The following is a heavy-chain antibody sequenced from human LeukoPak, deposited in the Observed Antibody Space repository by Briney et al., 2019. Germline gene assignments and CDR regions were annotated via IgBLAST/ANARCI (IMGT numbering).Heavy chain of an antibody. V-gene: IGHV4-39*07. CDR2: IYYSGST. Sequence: SETLSLTCTVSGGSISSSSYYWGWIRQPPGKGLEWIGSIYYSGSTYYNPSLKSRVTISVDTSKNQFSLKLSSVTAADTAVYCCARRSYGIDYWGQGTLVTVSS. J-gene: IGHJ4*02. CDR3: ARRSYGIDY. CDR1: GGSISSSSYY. D-gene: IGHD5-18*01.